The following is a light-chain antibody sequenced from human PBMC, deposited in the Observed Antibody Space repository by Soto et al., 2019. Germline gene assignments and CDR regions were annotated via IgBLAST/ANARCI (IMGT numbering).Light chain of an antibody. J-gene: IGKJ1*01. Sequence: EIVLTQSPGPLSLSPGERVTLSCRASQSVPANYLAWYQQKPGQAPRLLIYGASNRATGIPHRFSGSGSGTDFTLTVSRLEPEDFAVYYCLQYGTPWWTFGQGAMVEIK. CDR3: LQYGTPWWT. CDR2: GAS. V-gene: IGKV3-20*01. CDR1: QSVPANY.